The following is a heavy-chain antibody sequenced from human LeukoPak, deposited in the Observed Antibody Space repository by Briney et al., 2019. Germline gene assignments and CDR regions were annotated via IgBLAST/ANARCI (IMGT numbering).Heavy chain of an antibody. CDR1: GFTFSSYA. J-gene: IGHJ4*02. CDR3: AKGRYCSSTSCYEAGGDY. V-gene: IGHV3-23*01. Sequence: GGSLRLSCAASGFTFSSYAMSWVRQAPGKGLEWVSDISGSGGSTYYADSVKGRFTISRDNSKNTLYLQMNSLRAEDTAVYYCAKGRYCSSTSCYEAGGDYWGQGTLVTVSS. D-gene: IGHD2-2*01. CDR2: ISGSGGST.